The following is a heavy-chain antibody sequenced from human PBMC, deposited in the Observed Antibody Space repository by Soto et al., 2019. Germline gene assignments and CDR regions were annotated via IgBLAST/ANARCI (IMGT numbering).Heavy chain of an antibody. D-gene: IGHD3-16*01. CDR3: VKCGGNRDIRLSDNWFDA. V-gene: IGHV1-69*13. CDR1: GGTFSSYA. CDR2: IIPIFGTA. J-gene: IGHJ5*02. Sequence: SLKVSCKASGGTFSSYAISWVRQAPGQGLEWMGGIIPIFGTANYAQKFQGRVTITADESTSTAYMELSSLRAEDTAVYYCVKCGGNRDIRLSDNWFDAWGQGTLVTVSS.